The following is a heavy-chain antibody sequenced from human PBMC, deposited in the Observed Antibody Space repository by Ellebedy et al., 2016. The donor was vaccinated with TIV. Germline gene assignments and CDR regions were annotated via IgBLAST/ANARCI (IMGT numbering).Heavy chain of an antibody. CDR1: GGTFSSYA. CDR3: ATATGPRSSIAARYYGMDV. V-gene: IGHV1-69*13. Sequence: SVKVSXKASGGTFSSYAISWVRQAPGQGLEWMGGIIPIFGTANYAQKFQGRVTITADESTSTAYMELSSLRSEDTAVYYCATATGPRSSIAARYYGMDVWGQGTTVTVSS. D-gene: IGHD6-6*01. CDR2: IIPIFGTA. J-gene: IGHJ6*02.